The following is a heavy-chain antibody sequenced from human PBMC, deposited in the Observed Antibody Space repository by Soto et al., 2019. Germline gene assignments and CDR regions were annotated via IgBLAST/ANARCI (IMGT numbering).Heavy chain of an antibody. D-gene: IGHD3-3*01. Sequence: QVQLVQSGAEVKKPGSSVKVSCKASGGTFSSYAISWVRQSPGQGLEWMGGIIAIFDTANYAQKVKGRVTIAADESTRTAYLELSSLRAEDTAVYYCARGPYGVATNPFDPWGEGTLVTVSS. J-gene: IGHJ5*02. V-gene: IGHV1-69*01. CDR1: GGTFSSYA. CDR3: ARGPYGVATNPFDP. CDR2: IIAIFDTA.